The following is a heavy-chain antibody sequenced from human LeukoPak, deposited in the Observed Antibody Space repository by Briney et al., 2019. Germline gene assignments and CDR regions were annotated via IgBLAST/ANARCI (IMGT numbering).Heavy chain of an antibody. CDR2: INPNSGGT. CDR1: GYTFSGYY. D-gene: IGHD3-22*01. V-gene: IGHV1-2*02. J-gene: IGHJ4*02. Sequence: ASVKVSCKASGYTFSGYYIHWVRQAPGQGLEWMGGINPNSGGTNYAQRFQGRVTMTRDTSISTAYMDLSRLRPDDTAVYYCARVDSTGYYRGRGPIDYWGQGTLVTVSS. CDR3: ARVDSTGYYRGRGPIDY.